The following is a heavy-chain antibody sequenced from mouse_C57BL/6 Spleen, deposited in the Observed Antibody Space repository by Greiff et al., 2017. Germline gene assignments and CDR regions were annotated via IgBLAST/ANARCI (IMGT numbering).Heavy chain of an antibody. D-gene: IGHD1-1*01. V-gene: IGHV1-52*01. CDR2: IDPSDSET. CDR1: GYTFTSYW. J-gene: IGHJ2*01. CDR3: ARSPHYYGSSYFDY. Sequence: VQLQQPGAELVRPGSSVKLSCKASGYTFTSYWMHWVKQRPIQGLEWIGNIDPSDSETHYNQKFKDKATLTVDKSSSTAYMQLSSLTSEDSAVYYCARSPHYYGSSYFDYWGQGTTLTVSS.